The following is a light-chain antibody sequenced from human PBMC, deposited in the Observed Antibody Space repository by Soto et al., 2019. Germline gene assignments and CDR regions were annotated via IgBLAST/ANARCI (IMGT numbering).Light chain of an antibody. Sequence: EIVLTQSPGTLSLSPGERATLSCRASQSVSSSYLAWYQQKPGLAPRLLIFGASSRATGIADRFSGSGSGTAFTITVRRLEPEDFAVYYCQKYGSSPYTFGQGTKLEIK. V-gene: IGKV3-20*01. J-gene: IGKJ2*01. CDR2: GAS. CDR3: QKYGSSPYT. CDR1: QSVSSSY.